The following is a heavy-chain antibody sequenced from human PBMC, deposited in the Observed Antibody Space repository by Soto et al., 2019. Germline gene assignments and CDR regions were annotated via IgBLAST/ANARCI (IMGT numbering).Heavy chain of an antibody. D-gene: IGHD2-15*01. CDR2: IYYSGST. V-gene: IGHV4-59*08. J-gene: IGHJ6*03. CDR1: GDSISTYY. CDR3: ARPYSPGYCRGGDSCYYYYYYMDV. Sequence: QVQLQESGPGLVKPSETLSLTCNVSGDSISTYYWNWIRQSPGKGLEWIGYIYYSGSTNYNPSLKSAVTISVDTSKNQFSLNLSSVTAADTAVYYCARPYSPGYCRGGDSCYYYYYYMDVWGRGAPVTVS.